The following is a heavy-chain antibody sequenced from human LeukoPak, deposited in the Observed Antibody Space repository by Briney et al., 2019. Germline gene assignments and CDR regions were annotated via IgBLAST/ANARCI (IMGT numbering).Heavy chain of an antibody. D-gene: IGHD5-24*01. V-gene: IGHV3-48*04. J-gene: IGHJ4*02. CDR3: ARDFFGYSGYFDS. CDR1: GYTFRTYS. Sequence: GGSLRLSCVASGYTFRTYSMNWVRQAPGKGLEWVSYISSTTTTIKHADSVKGRFTISRDNAKNSLYLQMNSLRGEDTAIYYCARDFFGYSGYFDSWGQGTLVTVSS. CDR2: ISSTTTTI.